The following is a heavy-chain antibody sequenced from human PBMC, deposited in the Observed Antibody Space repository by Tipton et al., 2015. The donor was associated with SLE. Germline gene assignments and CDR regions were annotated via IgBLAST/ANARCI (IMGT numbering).Heavy chain of an antibody. D-gene: IGHD3-10*01. V-gene: IGHV4-59*01. CDR2: IYYSGST. CDR3: ARAQNYYGSGSYHKVFDY. J-gene: IGHJ4*02. Sequence: TLSLTCSVSGDSISSAYWSWIRQPPGKGLEWIGYIYYSGSTNYNPSLKSRVTISVDTSKNQFSLKLSSMTAADTAVYYCARAQNYYGSGSYHKVFDYWGQGTLITVSS. CDR1: GDSISSAY.